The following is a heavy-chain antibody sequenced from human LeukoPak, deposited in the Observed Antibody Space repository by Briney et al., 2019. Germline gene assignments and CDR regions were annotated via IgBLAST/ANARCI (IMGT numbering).Heavy chain of an antibody. D-gene: IGHD3-22*01. CDR2: ISSSGST. J-gene: IGHJ4*02. V-gene: IGHV4-59*11. CDR3: ARYFYDDSGDYHPDY. Sequence: SETLSLTCTVSGGSITDHYWTWIRQPPRQGLEWIGYISSSGSTSYDPSLVSRVTISLDTSKNQVSLKLSSVTAADTAVYYCARYFYDDSGDYHPDYWGQGTLLTVSS. CDR1: GGSITDHY.